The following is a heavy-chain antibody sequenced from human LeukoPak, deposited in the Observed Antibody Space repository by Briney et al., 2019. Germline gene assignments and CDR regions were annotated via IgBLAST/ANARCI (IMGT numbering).Heavy chain of an antibody. CDR2: INPNSGGT. Sequence: GASVKVSCKTSGYTFTDSYIHWVRQAPGQGLEWMGWINPNSGGTNYAQKFQGRVTMTRDTSISTAYMEVSSLRSDDTAVNYCASPCSHCSRTSTWFDPWGQGTLVTVSS. CDR3: ASPCSHCSRTSTWFDP. CDR1: GYTFTDSY. D-gene: IGHD2-2*01. J-gene: IGHJ5*02. V-gene: IGHV1-2*02.